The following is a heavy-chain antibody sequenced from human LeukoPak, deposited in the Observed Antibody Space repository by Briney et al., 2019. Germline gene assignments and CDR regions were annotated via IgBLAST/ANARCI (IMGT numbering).Heavy chain of an antibody. V-gene: IGHV4-59*01. Sequence: PSETLSLTCTVSGGSISSYYWSWIRQPPGKGLEWIGYIYYSGSTNYNPSLKSRVTISVDTSKNQFSLKLSSVTAADTAVYYCARGADTMVRGIGHAFDIWGQGTMVTVSS. CDR1: GGSISSYY. J-gene: IGHJ3*02. CDR3: ARGADTMVRGIGHAFDI. CDR2: IYYSGST. D-gene: IGHD3-10*01.